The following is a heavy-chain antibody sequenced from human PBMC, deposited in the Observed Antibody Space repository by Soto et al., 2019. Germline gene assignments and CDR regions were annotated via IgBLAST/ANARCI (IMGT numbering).Heavy chain of an antibody. Sequence: PGGSLRLSCAASGFTFDDYGMSWVRQAPGKGLEWVSGINWNGGSTGYADSVKGRFTISRDNAKNSLYLQMNSLRAEDTALYYCARALGYCTNGVCEWFDHWGQGTMVTVSS. V-gene: IGHV3-20*04. CDR1: GFTFDDYG. J-gene: IGHJ5*02. CDR3: ARALGYCTNGVCEWFDH. CDR2: INWNGGST. D-gene: IGHD2-8*01.